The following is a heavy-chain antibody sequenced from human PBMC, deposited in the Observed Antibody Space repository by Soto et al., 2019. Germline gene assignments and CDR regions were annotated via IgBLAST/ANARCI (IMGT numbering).Heavy chain of an antibody. D-gene: IGHD2-2*01. CDR1: EFTVTNNE. J-gene: IGHJ4*02. Sequence: GGSLRLSCAASEFTVTNNEMSWVRQAPGKGLEWVSILYSGGNTYYADSVEGRFTISRDGSKNTLYLHMNSLRAADTAVYYCALRRVPYADFWGQGTRVTVSS. CDR2: LYSGGNT. V-gene: IGHV3-53*01. CDR3: ALRRVPYADF.